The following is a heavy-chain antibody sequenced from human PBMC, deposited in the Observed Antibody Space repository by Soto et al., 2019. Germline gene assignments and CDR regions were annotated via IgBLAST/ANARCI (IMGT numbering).Heavy chain of an antibody. CDR3: ARRTPSYYGMDV. V-gene: IGHV3-21*01. Sequence: PGGSLRLSCTASGFTFSSYSMNWVRQAPGKGLEWVSSISSSSSYIYYADSVKGRFTISRDNAKNSLYRQMNSLRAEDTAVYYCARRTPSYYGMDVWGQGTTVTVSS. CDR1: GFTFSSYS. D-gene: IGHD2-2*01. J-gene: IGHJ6*02. CDR2: ISSSSSYI.